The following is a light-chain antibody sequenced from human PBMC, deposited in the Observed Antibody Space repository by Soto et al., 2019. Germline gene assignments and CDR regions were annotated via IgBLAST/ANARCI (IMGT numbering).Light chain of an antibody. V-gene: IGKV3-11*01. CDR2: DAS. J-gene: IGKJ3*01. CDR1: QSVSSY. Sequence: EIVLTQSPATLSLSPGERATLSCRASQSVSSYLAWYQQKPGQAPRLLIYDASNRATGIPARFSGSGSGTDFTLTISSLEREDFAVYYCQQRSNWPPFTFGPGTKVDI. CDR3: QQRSNWPPFT.